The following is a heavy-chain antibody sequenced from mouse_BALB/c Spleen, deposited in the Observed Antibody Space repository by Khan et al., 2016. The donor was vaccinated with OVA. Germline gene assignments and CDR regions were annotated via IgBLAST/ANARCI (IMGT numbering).Heavy chain of an antibody. Sequence: EVELVESGGGLVQPGGSRKLSCVASGFTFSNFGMHWVRQAPEKGLEWVAYISGDSSTIYYTDTVKGRFTISRDTPKNTLFLQLTSLGSDDMAMYYCARSFFYGYYFDQWGKGTTLTVSS. V-gene: IGHV5-17*02. CDR1: GFTFSNFG. CDR2: ISGDSSTI. CDR3: ARSFFYGYYFDQ. J-gene: IGHJ2*01. D-gene: IGHD1-1*01.